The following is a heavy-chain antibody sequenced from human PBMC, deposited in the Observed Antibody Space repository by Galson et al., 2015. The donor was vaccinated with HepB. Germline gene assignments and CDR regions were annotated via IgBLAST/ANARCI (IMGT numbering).Heavy chain of an antibody. CDR3: ARRQCIGASCYLDS. D-gene: IGHD4/OR15-4a*01. CDR1: GFTFNNYW. CDR2: IDNDGTGT. V-gene: IGHV3-74*01. J-gene: IGHJ4*02. Sequence: SLRLSCAASGFTFNNYWMHWVRQAPGKGLVWVSRIDNDGTGTDYGDSVKGRFNISRDNAKNTLYLVMSSLRADDTAVYFCARRQCIGASCYLDSWGQGTLVTVSS.